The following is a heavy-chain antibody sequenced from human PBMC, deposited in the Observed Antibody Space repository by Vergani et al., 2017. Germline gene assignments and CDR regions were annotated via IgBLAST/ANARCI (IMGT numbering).Heavy chain of an antibody. CDR1: GGSFSGYY. CDR2: IYYSGNT. Sequence: QVQLQQWGAGLLKPSETLSLTCAVYGGSFSGYYWSWIRQPPGKGLEWIGYIYYSGNTHYNPSLKSRVTISLDTSKNQFSLKLSSVTAADTAVYYCAGTLLAYFDYWGQGTLVTVSS. D-gene: IGHD3-3*01. V-gene: IGHV4-34*01. J-gene: IGHJ4*02. CDR3: AGTLLAYFDY.